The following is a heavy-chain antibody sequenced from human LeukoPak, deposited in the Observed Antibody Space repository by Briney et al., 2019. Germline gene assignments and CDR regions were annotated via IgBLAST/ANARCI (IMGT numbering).Heavy chain of an antibody. D-gene: IGHD6-19*01. CDR3: ARAQGGQWLVSYYFDY. CDR2: IYTSGSA. CDR1: GGSISSGSYY. J-gene: IGHJ4*02. Sequence: SETLSLTCTVSGGSISSGSYYWSWIRQPAGKGLEWIGRIYTSGSAYYNPSLKSRVTISVDTSKNQFSLKLSSVTAADTAVYYCARAQGGQWLVSYYFDYWGQGTLVTVSS. V-gene: IGHV4-61*02.